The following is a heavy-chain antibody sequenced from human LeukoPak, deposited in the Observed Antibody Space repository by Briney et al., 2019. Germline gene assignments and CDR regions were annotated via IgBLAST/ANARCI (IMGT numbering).Heavy chain of an antibody. D-gene: IGHD3-10*01. J-gene: IGHJ4*02. V-gene: IGHV4-59*01. CDR3: ARATYYYGSGSPIPDY. CDR2: IYYSGTT. Sequence: SETLSLTCSVSGGSINSYYWSWIRQPPRKGLEWIAYIYYSGTTNYNPSLKSRVTISLDTSKNQFSLKLSSVTAAGTAVYYCARATYYYGSGSPIPDYWGQGTLVTVSS. CDR1: GGSINSYY.